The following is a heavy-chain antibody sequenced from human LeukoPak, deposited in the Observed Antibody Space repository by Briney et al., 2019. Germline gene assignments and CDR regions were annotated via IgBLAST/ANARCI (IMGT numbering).Heavy chain of an antibody. CDR1: GYTFTGYY. CDR3: ARDLGPLDYYYDSSGYYWGVAFDI. Sequence: ASVKVSCKASGYTFTGYYMHWVRQAPGQGLEWMGWINPNSGGTNYAQKFHGRVTMTRDTSISTAYMELSRLRSDDTAVYYCARDLGPLDYYYDSSGYYWGVAFDIWGQGTMVTVSS. D-gene: IGHD3-22*01. V-gene: IGHV1-2*02. J-gene: IGHJ3*02. CDR2: INPNSGGT.